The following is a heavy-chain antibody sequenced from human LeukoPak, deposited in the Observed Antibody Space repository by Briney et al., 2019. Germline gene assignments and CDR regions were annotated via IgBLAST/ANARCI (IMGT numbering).Heavy chain of an antibody. CDR3: ARHLPIYDFWSGYQIQTPLDY. J-gene: IGHJ4*02. CDR1: GGSISSSSYY. Sequence: SETLSLTCTVSGGSISSSSYYWGWIRQPPGTGLEWIGSIYYSGSTYYNPSLKSRVTISVDTSKNQFSLKLSSVTAADTAAYYCARHLPIYDFWSGYQIQTPLDYWGQGTLVTVSS. CDR2: IYYSGST. V-gene: IGHV4-39*01. D-gene: IGHD3-3*01.